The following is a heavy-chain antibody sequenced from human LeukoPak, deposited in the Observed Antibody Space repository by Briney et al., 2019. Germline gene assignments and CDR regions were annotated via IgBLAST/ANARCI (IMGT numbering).Heavy chain of an antibody. J-gene: IGHJ4*02. D-gene: IGHD6-19*01. CDR2: IRSKAYGGTT. CDR3: TRMASVYGAVGGY. V-gene: IGHV3-49*03. CDR1: GYSISSDYY. Sequence: LSLTCTVSGYSISSDYYWGWIRQPPGKGLEWVGFIRSKAYGGTTEYAASVKGRFTISRDDSKSIAYLQMNSLKTEDTAVYYCTRMASVYGAVGGYWGQGTLVTVSS.